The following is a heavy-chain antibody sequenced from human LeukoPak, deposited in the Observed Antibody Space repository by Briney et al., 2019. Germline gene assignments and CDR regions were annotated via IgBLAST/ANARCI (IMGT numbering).Heavy chain of an antibody. J-gene: IGHJ3*02. CDR3: ASRGNLRENAFDI. CDR2: IYPGDSDT. CDR1: GYSFTISW. V-gene: IGHV5-51*01. Sequence: GESLKISCKGSGYSFTISWIGWVRQMPGKGLEWMGIIYPGDSDTRYSPSFIGQVVNSADKSISTAYLQWSSLNVSDTAMYYCASRGNLRENAFDILGPGTNVTGFS. D-gene: IGHD4-23*01.